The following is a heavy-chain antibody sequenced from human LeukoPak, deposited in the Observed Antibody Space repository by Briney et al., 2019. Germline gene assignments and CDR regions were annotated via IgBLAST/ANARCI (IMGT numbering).Heavy chain of an antibody. CDR2: ISSSSSYI. Sequence: PGGSLRLSCAASGFTFSSYTMNWVRQAPGKRLESVSSISSSSSYIYYAASVKGRLTISRNNAKNSLYLQMNSLRAEDTAVYYCARDPTPRYCSGGSCYTHYGMDVWGQGTTVTVSS. CDR3: ARDPTPRYCSGGSCYTHYGMDV. V-gene: IGHV3-21*01. D-gene: IGHD2-15*01. J-gene: IGHJ6*02. CDR1: GFTFSSYT.